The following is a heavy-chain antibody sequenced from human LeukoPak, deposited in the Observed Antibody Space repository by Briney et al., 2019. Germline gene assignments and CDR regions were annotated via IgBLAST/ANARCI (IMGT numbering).Heavy chain of an antibody. D-gene: IGHD1/OR15-1a*01. Sequence: ASVKVSCKASGYTFTSYGISWVRQAPGEGPDWMGMINLITGLTHLAPKFQGRVTMTRDTSTSTVYLDLTSLGFDDTAVYYCARQQGIQYLNFDYWGQGALVAVSS. CDR3: ARQQGIQYLNFDY. CDR2: INLITGLT. J-gene: IGHJ4*02. V-gene: IGHV1-18*01. CDR1: GYTFTSYG.